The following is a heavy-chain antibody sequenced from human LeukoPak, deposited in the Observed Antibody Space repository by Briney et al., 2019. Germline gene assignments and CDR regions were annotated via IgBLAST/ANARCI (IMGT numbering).Heavy chain of an antibody. CDR1: GGSISSYY. J-gene: IGHJ3*02. V-gene: IGHV4-59*01. CDR3: ARGGIAVAGIPLRI. Sequence: SETLSLTCTVSGGSISSYYWSWIRQPPGKGLEWIGYIYYSGSTSYNPSLKSRVTMSVDTSKNQFSLKLSSVTTADTAVYYCARGGIAVAGIPLRIWGQGTMVTVSS. CDR2: IYYSGST. D-gene: IGHD6-13*01.